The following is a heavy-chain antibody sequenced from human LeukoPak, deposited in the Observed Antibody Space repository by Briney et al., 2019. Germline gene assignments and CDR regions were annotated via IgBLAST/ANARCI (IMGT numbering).Heavy chain of an antibody. CDR1: GFTFSSYA. D-gene: IGHD2-15*01. CDR2: ISGSGGST. J-gene: IGHJ4*02. CDR3: AKGAPSPKGYCSGGGCYHYFDY. V-gene: IGHV3-23*01. Sequence: GGSLRLSCAASGFTFSSYAMSWVRQAPGKGLEWVSAISGSGGSTYYADSVKGRFTISRDNSKNTLYLQMNSLRAEDTAVYYCAKGAPSPKGYCSGGGCYHYFDYWGQGTLVTVSS.